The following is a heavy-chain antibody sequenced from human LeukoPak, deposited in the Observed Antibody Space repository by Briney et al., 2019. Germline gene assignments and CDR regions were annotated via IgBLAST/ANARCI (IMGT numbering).Heavy chain of an antibody. CDR2: INSDGSST. V-gene: IGHV3-74*01. J-gene: IGHJ5*02. CDR3: AREGCSSTSCFPTGWFDP. Sequence: GGSLRLSCAASGFTFSSYWMHWVRQAPGKGLVWVSRINSDGSSTSYADSVKGRFTISRDSAKNTLYLQMNSLRAEDTAVYYCAREGCSSTSCFPTGWFDPWGQGTLVTVSS. D-gene: IGHD2-2*01. CDR1: GFTFSSYW.